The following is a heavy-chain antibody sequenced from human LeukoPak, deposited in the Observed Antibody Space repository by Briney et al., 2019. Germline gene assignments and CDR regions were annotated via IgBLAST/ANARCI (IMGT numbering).Heavy chain of an antibody. J-gene: IGHJ4*02. CDR3: ARGPKFAIRMIVVVTKGHFDY. D-gene: IGHD3-22*01. CDR1: GFTFSSYA. V-gene: IGHV3-30*04. CDR2: ISYDGNNK. Sequence: PGGSLRLSCAASGFTFSSYAMHWVRQAPGKGLEWMAAISYDGNNKYYTDSVRGRFTISRDNSKNTLYLQMNSLRAEDTAVYYCARGPKFAIRMIVVVTKGHFDYWGQGTLVTVSS.